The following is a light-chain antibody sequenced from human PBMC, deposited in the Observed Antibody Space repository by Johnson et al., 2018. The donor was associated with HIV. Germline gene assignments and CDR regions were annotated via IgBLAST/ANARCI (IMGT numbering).Light chain of an antibody. CDR3: GTWESSLSGTDV. CDR2: DNN. Sequence: QLVLTQPPSVSAAPGQKVTISCSGSNSNIVNNYVSWYQQFPGTAPKLLIYDNNKRPSGIPDRFSGSKSGTSATLGITGLQTGDEAEYYCGTWESSLSGTDVFGTGTKVTVL. CDR1: NSNIVNNY. V-gene: IGLV1-51*01. J-gene: IGLJ1*01.